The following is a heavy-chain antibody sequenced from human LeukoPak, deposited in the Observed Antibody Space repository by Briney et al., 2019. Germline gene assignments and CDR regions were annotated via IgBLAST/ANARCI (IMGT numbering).Heavy chain of an antibody. J-gene: IGHJ4*02. CDR2: ISGSGGST. D-gene: IGHD6-13*01. Sequence: PGGSLRLSCAASGFTFSSYAMSWVRQAPGKGLEWVSAISGSGGSTYYADSVKGRFTISRDNSKNTLYLQMNSLRAEDTAVYYCAKPSEQQLALYYFDYWGRGTLVTVSS. CDR3: AKPSEQQLALYYFDY. CDR1: GFTFSSYA. V-gene: IGHV3-23*01.